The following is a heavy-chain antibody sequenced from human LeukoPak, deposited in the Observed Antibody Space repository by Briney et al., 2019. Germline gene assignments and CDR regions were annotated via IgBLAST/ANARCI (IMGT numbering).Heavy chain of an antibody. CDR3: AKRSGGATTLRYFDY. CDR2: ISGSGGST. CDR1: GFIFSSYS. Sequence: GGSLRLSCAASGFIFSSYSMNWVRQAPGKGLEWVSVISGSGGSTYYADSVKGRFTISRDNSKNTLYLQMNSLRVEDTAVYYCAKRSGGATTLRYFDYWGQGTLVTVSS. V-gene: IGHV3-23*01. J-gene: IGHJ4*02. D-gene: IGHD1-26*01.